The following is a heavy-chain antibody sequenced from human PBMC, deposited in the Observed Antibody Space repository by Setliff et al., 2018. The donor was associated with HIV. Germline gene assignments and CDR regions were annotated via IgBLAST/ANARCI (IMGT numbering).Heavy chain of an antibody. V-gene: IGHV4-39*01. CDR2: VHYSGAA. Sequence: SETLSLTCSVSGGSISSSSDYWAWIRQPPGKGLEWIGIVHYSGAAYYNPSPKSRVTISVDTSQNQFSLKLRSVTAADTAVYYCARYRSKLDWFDPWGQGTLVTVSS. J-gene: IGHJ5*02. CDR3: ARYRSKLDWFDP. D-gene: IGHD1-26*01. CDR1: GGSISSSSDY.